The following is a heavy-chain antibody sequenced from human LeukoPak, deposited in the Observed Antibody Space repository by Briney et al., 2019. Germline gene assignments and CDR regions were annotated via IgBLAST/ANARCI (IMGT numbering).Heavy chain of an antibody. V-gene: IGHV4-34*01. CDR3: ARDVGIAAADDY. J-gene: IGHJ4*02. CDR2: INHSGST. CDR1: GGSFSGYY. D-gene: IGHD6-13*01. Sequence: SETLSLTCAVYGGSFSGYYWSWIRQPPGKGLEWIGEINHSGSTNYNPSLKSRVTISVDTSKNQFSLKLSSVTAADTAVYYCARDVGIAAADDYWGQGTLVTVSS.